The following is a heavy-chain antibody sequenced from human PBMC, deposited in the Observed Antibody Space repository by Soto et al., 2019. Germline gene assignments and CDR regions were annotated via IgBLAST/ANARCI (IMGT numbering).Heavy chain of an antibody. CDR3: TKGSGIYYDSSGYYFES. J-gene: IGHJ4*02. D-gene: IGHD3-22*01. CDR1: GFKFDDYA. V-gene: IGHV3-9*01. Sequence: EVHLVDSGGGVVQPGRSLRLSCAGSGFKFDDYAMHWVRQTPGKGLEWVSGISWNSGTIGYADSVKGRFTISRDNAKNSLYLQMNSLRAEDTALYYCTKGSGIYYDSSGYYFESWGQGTLVTVAS. CDR2: ISWNSGTI.